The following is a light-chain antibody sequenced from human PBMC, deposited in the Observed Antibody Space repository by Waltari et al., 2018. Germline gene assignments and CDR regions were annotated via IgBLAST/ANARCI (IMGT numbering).Light chain of an antibody. CDR1: NIGSKS. V-gene: IGLV3-21*04. CDR3: LVWHSTTDHHGV. CDR2: YDS. J-gene: IGLJ2*01. Sequence: SYVVTQSPSVSVAPGETARITCGGDNIGSKSVHWYQQRPGQAPVLVISYDSDRPPGIPERFSGSTSGNTATLTISWVEADDEADYYCLVWHSTTDHHGVFGGGTKLTVL.